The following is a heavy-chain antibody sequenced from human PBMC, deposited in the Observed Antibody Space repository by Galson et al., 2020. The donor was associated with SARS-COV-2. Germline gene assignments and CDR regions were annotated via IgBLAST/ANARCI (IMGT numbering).Heavy chain of an antibody. Sequence: TGGSLRLSCAASGFTFSSYRMHWVRQAPGKGLEWVAVIWYDGSNKYYADSVKGRFTTSRDNSKKTPHLQMNSLRAEDTAVYYCARENHDSSGLGAFDIWGQGTMVTVSS. CDR3: ARENHDSSGLGAFDI. CDR2: IWYDGSNK. D-gene: IGHD3-22*01. V-gene: IGHV3-33*01. CDR1: GFTFSSYR. J-gene: IGHJ3*02.